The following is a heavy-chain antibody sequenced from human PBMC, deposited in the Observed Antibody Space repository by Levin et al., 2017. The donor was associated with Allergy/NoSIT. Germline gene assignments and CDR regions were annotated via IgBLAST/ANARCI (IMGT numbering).Heavy chain of an antibody. CDR2: IKQDGSEK. J-gene: IGHJ4*02. Sequence: GGSLRLSCAASGFTFSSYWMSWVRQAPGKGLEWVANIKQDGSEKYYVDSVKGRFTISRDNAKNSLYLQMNSLRAEDTAVYYCAREAGARIAAACDYWGQGTLVTVSS. CDR1: GFTFSSYW. CDR3: AREAGARIAAACDY. V-gene: IGHV3-7*04. D-gene: IGHD6-13*01.